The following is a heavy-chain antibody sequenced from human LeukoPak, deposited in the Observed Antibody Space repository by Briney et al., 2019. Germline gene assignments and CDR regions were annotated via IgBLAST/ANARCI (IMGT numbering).Heavy chain of an antibody. V-gene: IGHV1-8*01. J-gene: IGHJ5*02. CDR2: MNPNSGNT. CDR3: ARGRYCSGGSCSNWFDP. CDR1: GYTFTSYD. Sequence: ASVKVSCKASGYTFTSYDINWVRQAPGQGLEWMGWMNPNSGNTVYAQRFKGRVTMTRNTSISTAYMELSSLRSEDTAVYYCARGRYCSGGSCSNWFDPWGQGTLVTVSS. D-gene: IGHD2-15*01.